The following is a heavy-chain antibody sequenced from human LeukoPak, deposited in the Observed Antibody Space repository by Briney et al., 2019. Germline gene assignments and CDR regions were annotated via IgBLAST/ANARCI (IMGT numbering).Heavy chain of an antibody. CDR2: IDSSGGTT. CDR1: GFTLSSYE. D-gene: IGHD6-19*01. Sequence: GGSLRLSCTASGFTLSSYEMTWIRQAPRKGLAWVSSIDSSGGTTYYPDPAQGRFPISRDNSKNTLYLQLNHLRADDTGVYFCAGNSGWYGVSWGEGALVTVSS. V-gene: IGHV3-23*01. J-gene: IGHJ4*02. CDR3: AGNSGWYGVS.